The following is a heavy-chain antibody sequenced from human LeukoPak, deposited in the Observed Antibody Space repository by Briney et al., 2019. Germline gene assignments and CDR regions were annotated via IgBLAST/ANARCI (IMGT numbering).Heavy chain of an antibody. J-gene: IGHJ4*02. D-gene: IGHD5-18*01. V-gene: IGHV4-34*01. CDR2: IYYDGST. Sequence: SETLSLTCAVYGGSFSGYYWDWIRQPPGKGLEWIGNIYYDGSTYYNPSLKSRVTISVDTSKNQFSLKLTSVTAADTAVYFCARLSAMATNYFDYWGQGTLVTVSS. CDR1: GGSFSGYY. CDR3: ARLSAMATNYFDY.